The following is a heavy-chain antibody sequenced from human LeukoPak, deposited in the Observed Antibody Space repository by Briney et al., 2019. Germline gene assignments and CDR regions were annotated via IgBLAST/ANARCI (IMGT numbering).Heavy chain of an antibody. CDR3: ARKGEVYGDYDY. J-gene: IGHJ4*02. V-gene: IGHV1-2*02. D-gene: IGHD4-17*01. CDR2: IFPSSGGP. CDR1: GYTFTGYY. Sequence: GASVKVSCKASGYTFTGYYMHWVRQAPGQGLEWMGWIFPSSGGPRYAQKFQGRVTMTRDTSISTAYMELSSLRSDDTAVYYCARKGEVYGDYDYWGQGTLVTVSS.